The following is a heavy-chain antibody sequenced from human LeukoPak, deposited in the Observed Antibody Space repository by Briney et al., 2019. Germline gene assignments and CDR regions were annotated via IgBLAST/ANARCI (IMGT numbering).Heavy chain of an antibody. CDR2: ISSSSSYI. CDR1: GFTFSRYS. J-gene: IGHJ4*02. Sequence: GGSLRPSCEASGFTFSRYSLTWVRQAPGKGLEWVSSISSSSSYIYYADSVRGRFTISRDNSKSTLSLQMNSLRAEDTAIYYCATYRQVLLPFESWGQGTLVTVSS. V-gene: IGHV3-21*04. CDR3: ATYRQVLLPFES. D-gene: IGHD2-8*02.